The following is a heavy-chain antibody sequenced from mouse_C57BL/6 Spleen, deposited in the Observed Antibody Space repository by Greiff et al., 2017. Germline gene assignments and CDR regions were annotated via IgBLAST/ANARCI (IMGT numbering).Heavy chain of an antibody. CDR1: GFTFSSYG. D-gene: IGHD2-1*01. V-gene: IGHV5-6*01. CDR2: ISSGGSYT. Sequence: EVQLVESGGDLVKPGGSLKLSCAASGFTFSSYGMSWVRQTPDKRLEWVATISSGGSYTYYPDSVKGRFTISRDNAKNTLYLQMSSLKSEDTAMYYCARHLDGNSFDYWGQGTTLTVPS. J-gene: IGHJ2*01. CDR3: ARHLDGNSFDY.